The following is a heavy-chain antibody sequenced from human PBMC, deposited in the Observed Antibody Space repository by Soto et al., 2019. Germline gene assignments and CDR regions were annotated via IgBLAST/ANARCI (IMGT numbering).Heavy chain of an antibody. V-gene: IGHV2-5*02. J-gene: IGHJ4*02. CDR3: ANPQMWGYAQGFDY. D-gene: IGHD5-12*01. CDR2: IYWDDDK. Sequence: SGPTLVNPTQTLTLTCTFSGFSLSTSGVGVGWIRQPPGKALEWLALIYWDDDKRYSPSLKSRLTITKDTSKNQVVLTMTNMDTVDKETYYCANPQMWGYAQGFDYWGQGTLGTVAS. CDR1: GFSLSTSGVG.